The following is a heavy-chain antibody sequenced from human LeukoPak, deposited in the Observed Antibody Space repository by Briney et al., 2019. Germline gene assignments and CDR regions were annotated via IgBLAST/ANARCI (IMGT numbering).Heavy chain of an antibody. CDR3: ARDTSSMYGSGSYSP. Sequence: GGSLRLSCAASGFTVSNNYISWVRQAPGKGLEWVSVLYNSDSTYYADSVKGRFTISRDNSKNTLYLQMNSLRAEDTAVYYCARDTSSMYGSGSYSPWGQGTLVTVSS. J-gene: IGHJ5*02. V-gene: IGHV3-66*03. CDR2: LYNSDST. D-gene: IGHD3-10*01. CDR1: GFTVSNNY.